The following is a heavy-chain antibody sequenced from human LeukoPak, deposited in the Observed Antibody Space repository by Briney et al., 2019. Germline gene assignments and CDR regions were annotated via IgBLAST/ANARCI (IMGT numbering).Heavy chain of an antibody. J-gene: IGHJ4*02. CDR3: ARTKVGGTFDY. V-gene: IGHV4-31*03. D-gene: IGHD3-3*01. Sequence: SETLSLTCTVSGGSISSGGYYWSWIRQHPGKGLEWIGYIYYSGSTYYNPSLKSRVTISVDTSKNQFSLKLSSVTAADTAVYYCARTKVGGTFDYWGQGTLVTVSS. CDR2: IYYSGST. CDR1: GGSISSGGYY.